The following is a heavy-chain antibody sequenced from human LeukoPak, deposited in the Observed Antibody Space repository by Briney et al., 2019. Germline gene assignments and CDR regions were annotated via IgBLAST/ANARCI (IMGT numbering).Heavy chain of an antibody. V-gene: IGHV3-23*01. CDR2: ISGGGGST. Sequence: GGSLRLSCAASGFTFISYAMNWVRQAPGKGPEWVSAISGGGGSTYYADSVKGRFTISRDNSKNTLYLQVNSLRAEDTAVYYCVRYKTTFGGFDYWGQGTLVTVSS. CDR1: GFTFISYA. D-gene: IGHD3-16*01. CDR3: VRYKTTFGGFDY. J-gene: IGHJ4*02.